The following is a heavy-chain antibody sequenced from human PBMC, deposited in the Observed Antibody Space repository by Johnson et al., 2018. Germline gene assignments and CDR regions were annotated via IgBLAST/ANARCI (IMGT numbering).Heavy chain of an antibody. Sequence: QLVQSGGGVVQPGRSLRLSCAASGFTFRNYGMHWVRQAPGKGLEWVALISYDGSNTDYTDSVNGRFTISRDNSENTLYLQMNTLRPDDTGVYYCAQDPVWVAVVPTAEYFQHWGQGTLVTVSS. V-gene: IGHV3-30*18. CDR2: ISYDGSNT. J-gene: IGHJ1*01. D-gene: IGHD2-2*01. CDR1: GFTFRNYG. CDR3: AQDPVWVAVVPTAEYFQH.